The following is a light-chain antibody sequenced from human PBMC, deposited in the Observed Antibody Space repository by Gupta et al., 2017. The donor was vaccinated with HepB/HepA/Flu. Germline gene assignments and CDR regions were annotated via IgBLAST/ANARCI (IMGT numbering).Light chain of an antibody. CDR2: EPS. CDR3: LHRCNWQPT. Sequence: EIVWTQSPDTLTLSPGEIASLSCRDSQFVSNYLAWYQQTPGQAPKLLIYEPSKRATDIPARYSGSGSGTDFTLTISSLEPEDLAVYYCLHRCNWQPTFSPGTKVDIK. J-gene: IGKJ3*01. V-gene: IGKV3-11*01. CDR1: QFVSNY.